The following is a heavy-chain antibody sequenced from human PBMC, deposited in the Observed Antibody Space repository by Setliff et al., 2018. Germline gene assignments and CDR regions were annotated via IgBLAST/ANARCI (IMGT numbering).Heavy chain of an antibody. CDR1: GDSISSGDYY. J-gene: IGHJ6*02. Sequence: LSLTCTVSGDSISSGDYYWSWIRQSPGKGLEWIGHIYYRGSTYYNPSLRSRLAMSIDTSNNLFSLKLSSVTAADTALYYCARDEHYYESSVYRYHYYGMDVWGQGTTVTVSS. D-gene: IGHD3-22*01. CDR3: ARDEHYYESSVYRYHYYGMDV. V-gene: IGHV4-30-4*08. CDR2: IYYRGST.